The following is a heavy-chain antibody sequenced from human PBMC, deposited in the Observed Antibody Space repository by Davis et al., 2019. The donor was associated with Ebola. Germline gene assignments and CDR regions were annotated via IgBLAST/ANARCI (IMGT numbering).Heavy chain of an antibody. D-gene: IGHD6-19*01. CDR3: ARTGYSSGWTYYYYGMDV. Sequence: AASVKVSCKASRNTFTTYYMHWVRQAPGQGLEWMGGIIPIFGTANYAQKFQGRVTITADESTSTAYMELSSLRSEDTAVYYCARTGYSSGWTYYYYGMDVWGKGTTVTVSS. CDR2: IIPIFGTA. V-gene: IGHV1-69*13. J-gene: IGHJ6*04. CDR1: RNTFTTYY.